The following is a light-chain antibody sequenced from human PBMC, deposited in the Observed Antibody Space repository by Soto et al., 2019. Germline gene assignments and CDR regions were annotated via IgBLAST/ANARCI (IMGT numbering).Light chain of an antibody. V-gene: IGKV3-11*01. CDR3: QQRSNWPRLT. CDR2: DAS. Sequence: EIVLTQSPATLSLSPGEIATLSFRASQSVSSYLAWYQQKPGQAPRLLIYDASNRATVIPARFSGSGSGTDFTLTISSLETEYFAVYYCQQRSNWPRLTFGGGTKVEIK. J-gene: IGKJ4*01. CDR1: QSVSSY.